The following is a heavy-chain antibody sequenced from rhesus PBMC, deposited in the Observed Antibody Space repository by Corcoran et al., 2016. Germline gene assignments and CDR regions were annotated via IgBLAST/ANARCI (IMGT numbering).Heavy chain of an antibody. CDR3: ARRNKRGFDFDY. CDR1: GGSISDSYY. CDR2: IYGNSERT. J-gene: IGHJ4*01. V-gene: IGHV4S9*01. D-gene: IGHD1-20*01. Sequence: QVQLQESGPGLVKPSETLSLTCAVSGGSISDSYYWNWIRPPPGKGLEWIGNIYGNSERTTYNPSLKRRVTIAKDTSKNQFFLKLSSGTAADTAVYYCARRNKRGFDFDYWGQGVLVTVSS.